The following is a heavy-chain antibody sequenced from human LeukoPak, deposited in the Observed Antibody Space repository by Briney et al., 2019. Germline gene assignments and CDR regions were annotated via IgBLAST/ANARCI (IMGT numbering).Heavy chain of an antibody. D-gene: IGHD3-3*01. CDR2: MNPNSGNT. Sequence: ASVKLSCKASGGTFSSYAISWVRQATGQGLEWMGWMNPNSGNTGYAQKFQGRVTITRNTSISTAYMELSSLRSEDTTVYYCARGVGLRFLEWLPLDYWGQGTLVTVS. V-gene: IGHV1-8*03. J-gene: IGHJ4*02. CDR3: ARGVGLRFLEWLPLDY. CDR1: GGTFSSYA.